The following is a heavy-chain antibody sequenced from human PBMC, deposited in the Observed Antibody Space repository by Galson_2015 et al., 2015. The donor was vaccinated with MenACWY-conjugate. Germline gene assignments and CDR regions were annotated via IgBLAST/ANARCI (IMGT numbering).Heavy chain of an antibody. Sequence: SVKVSCKVSGYTLTDLSMHWVRQAPGKGLEWMGGFDPEDGETIYAQKFQGRVTMTEDTSTDTAYMELSSLRSEDTAVYYCAREGGYDFWSGYSAMDYWGQGTLGTVSS. V-gene: IGHV1-24*01. CDR1: GYTLTDLS. J-gene: IGHJ4*02. CDR2: FDPEDGET. D-gene: IGHD3-3*01. CDR3: AREGGYDFWSGYSAMDY.